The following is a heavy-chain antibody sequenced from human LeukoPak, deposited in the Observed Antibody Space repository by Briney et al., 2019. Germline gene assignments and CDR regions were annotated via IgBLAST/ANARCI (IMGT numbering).Heavy chain of an antibody. J-gene: IGHJ5*02. V-gene: IGHV1-18*01. CDR3: ARDYFNFLVVPNWFDP. Sequence: ASVKVSCKASGYSFTNYGISWVRQAPGQGLEWMGWISTDNGYTYYGQNLQGRLTMTTDTSTITAYMELRSLKSADTAVYYCARDYFNFLVVPNWFDPWGQGTLVTVSS. CDR2: ISTDNGYT. D-gene: IGHD3-10*01. CDR1: GYSFTNYG.